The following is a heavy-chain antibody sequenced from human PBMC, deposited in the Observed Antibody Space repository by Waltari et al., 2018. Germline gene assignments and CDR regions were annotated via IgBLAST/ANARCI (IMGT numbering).Heavy chain of an antibody. CDR2: ISAYNGNT. CDR1: GYTFTSYG. Sequence: QVQLVQSGAEVKRPGASVKVSCKASGYTFTSYGISWVRQAPGQGLEWMGWISAYNGNTNYAQKLQVRVTMTTDTSTSTAYMELRSLRSDDTAVYYCARTIGRVGATNRFDYWGQGTLVTVSS. D-gene: IGHD1-26*01. V-gene: IGHV1-18*01. J-gene: IGHJ4*02. CDR3: ARTIGRVGATNRFDY.